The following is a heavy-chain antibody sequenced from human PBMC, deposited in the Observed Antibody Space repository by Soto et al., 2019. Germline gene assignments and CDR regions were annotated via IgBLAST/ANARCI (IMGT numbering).Heavy chain of an antibody. CDR3: ARGRYCLTGRCFPNWFDS. Sequence: SETLSLTCSVSGDSISTVDYFWAWIRQPPGQALEYIGYIYKSTTTYYNPSFEGRVAISLDTSKSQFSLTVTAVTAADTAVYFCARGRYCLTGRCFPNWFDSWGQGTQVTVSS. D-gene: IGHD2-15*01. J-gene: IGHJ5*01. CDR2: IYKSTTT. V-gene: IGHV4-30-4*01. CDR1: GDSISTVDYF.